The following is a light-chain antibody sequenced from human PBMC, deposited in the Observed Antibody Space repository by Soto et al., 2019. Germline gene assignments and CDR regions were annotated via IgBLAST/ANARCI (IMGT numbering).Light chain of an antibody. CDR2: RST. Sequence: QSVLTQPPSASGTPGQRVTISCSGSSSNVGSNSENWYQHFPGTAPKVLIYRSTQRPSRVPDRFSGSKSGTSASLAISGLQSEDEADYYCAAWDDSLYGVVFGGWTKRTVL. V-gene: IGLV1-44*01. CDR1: SSNVGSNS. J-gene: IGLJ2*01. CDR3: AAWDDSLYGVV.